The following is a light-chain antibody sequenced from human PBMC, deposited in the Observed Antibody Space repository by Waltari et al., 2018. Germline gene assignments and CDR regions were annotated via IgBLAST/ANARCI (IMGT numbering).Light chain of an antibody. J-gene: IGKJ4*01. CDR3: QEFHSWPPLT. Sequence: VVMTQSPATLSVSPGEGATLSCRASQHIGYNVVWYQQTPGQAPRLVIYAASTRAVGIPDRFSGSGSGTDFNLTISSLLSEDFATYYCQEFHSWPPLTFGGGTRVDI. CDR2: AAS. CDR1: QHIGYN. V-gene: IGKV3-15*01.